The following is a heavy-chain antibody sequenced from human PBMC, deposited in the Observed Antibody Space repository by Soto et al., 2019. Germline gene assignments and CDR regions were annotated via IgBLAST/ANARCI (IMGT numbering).Heavy chain of an antibody. CDR1: GFRFSTYS. J-gene: IGHJ4*02. CDR2: ISTTNSYI. Sequence: EVQLVESGGGLVKPVGSLRLSCAASGFRFSTYSMNWVRQAPGKGLEWVASISTTNSYIYYADSVRGRFTISRDNAKNSLFLQMNSLRAEDTAVYFCTRDPVPDSSGYFPFDYWGQGTLVTVSS. V-gene: IGHV3-21*01. CDR3: TRDPVPDSSGYFPFDY. D-gene: IGHD3-22*01.